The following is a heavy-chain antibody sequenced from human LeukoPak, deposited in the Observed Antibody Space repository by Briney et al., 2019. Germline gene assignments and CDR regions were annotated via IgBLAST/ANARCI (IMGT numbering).Heavy chain of an antibody. CDR3: ARRFSSTSCYSDY. J-gene: IGHJ4*02. CDR1: GFTFSSHS. Sequence: GGSLRLSCAASGFTFSSHSMNWVRQAPGKGLEWVSYISSSSSTIFYADSVKGRFTISRDNAKNSLYLQMNSLRPEDTAVYYCARRFSSTSCYSDYWGQGTQVTVSS. V-gene: IGHV3-48*04. CDR2: ISSSSSTI. D-gene: IGHD2-2*01.